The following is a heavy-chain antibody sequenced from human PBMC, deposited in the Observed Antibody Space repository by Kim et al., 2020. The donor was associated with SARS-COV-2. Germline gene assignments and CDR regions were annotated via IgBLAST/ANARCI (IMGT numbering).Heavy chain of an antibody. V-gene: IGHV3-23*03. J-gene: IGHJ5*02. CDR3: AKGGDYGSGSPSWFDT. D-gene: IGHD3-10*01. Sequence: VEGPFTISSDNSKNTLNMQMNSLRAEDTAVYYCAKGGDYGSGSPSWFDTWGQGTLVTVSS.